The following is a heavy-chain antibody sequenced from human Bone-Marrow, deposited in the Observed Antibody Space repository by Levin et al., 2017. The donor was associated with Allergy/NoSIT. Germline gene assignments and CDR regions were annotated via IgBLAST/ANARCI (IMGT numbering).Heavy chain of an antibody. V-gene: IGHV3-74*01. CDR3: VRSTYRSIWFDL. CDR2: VNSDGSIR. D-gene: IGHD6-19*01. J-gene: IGHJ5*02. CDR1: GFTFSSSW. Sequence: GESLKISYAASGFTFSSSWMQWVRQAPGKGLVWVSHVNSDGSIRNYADSVKGRFTISRDNAKNTLYLQMSSLRAEDTAAYFCVRSTYRSIWFDLWGQGTLVTVSS.